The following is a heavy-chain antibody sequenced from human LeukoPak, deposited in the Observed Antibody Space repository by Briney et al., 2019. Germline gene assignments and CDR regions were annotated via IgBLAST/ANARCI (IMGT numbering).Heavy chain of an antibody. D-gene: IGHD3-10*01. CDR2: IYYSGST. J-gene: IGHJ6*04. CDR3: ARVGLLWFGEPLDGMDV. Sequence: PQTLSLTCTVSGGSISSGDYYWSWIRQPPGKGLEWIGYIYYSGSTYYNPSLKSRVTISVDTSKNQFSLKLSSVTAADTAVYYCARVGLLWFGEPLDGMDVWGKGTTVTVSS. V-gene: IGHV4-30-4*01. CDR1: GGSISSGDYY.